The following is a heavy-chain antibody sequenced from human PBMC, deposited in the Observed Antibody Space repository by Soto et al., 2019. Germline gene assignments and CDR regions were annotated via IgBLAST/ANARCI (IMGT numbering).Heavy chain of an antibody. CDR3: AKAMRQQSDLELIDY. CDR1: GFTFITYA. Sequence: GGSLRLSCAGNGFTFITYAMNWVRQAPGKGLEWVSTVTASGRTTYYSDSVEGRFTISRDNSKNTVYLEMSSLRVNDTAVYYCAKAMRQQSDLELIDYWAQGTLVTVSP. V-gene: IGHV3-23*01. CDR2: VTASGRTT. J-gene: IGHJ4*02. D-gene: IGHD6-13*01.